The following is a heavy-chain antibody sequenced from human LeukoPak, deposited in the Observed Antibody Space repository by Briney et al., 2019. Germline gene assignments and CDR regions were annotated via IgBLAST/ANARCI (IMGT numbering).Heavy chain of an antibody. CDR2: IRYDGSNR. CDR3: AKVRVMEWELRERAFDI. J-gene: IGHJ3*02. Sequence: AGGSLRLSCAASGFTFSGYGMHWVRQAPGKGLEWVAFIRYDGSNRYYADSVKGRFTVSRDNSKNTLYLQMNSLRAEDTAVYYCAKVRVMEWELRERAFDIWGQGTMVTVSS. D-gene: IGHD1-26*01. V-gene: IGHV3-30*02. CDR1: GFTFSGYG.